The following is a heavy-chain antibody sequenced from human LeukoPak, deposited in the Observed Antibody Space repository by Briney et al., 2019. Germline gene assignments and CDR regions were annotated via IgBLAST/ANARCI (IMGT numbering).Heavy chain of an antibody. CDR1: GFTFSSYG. J-gene: IGHJ6*03. D-gene: IGHD3-3*01. V-gene: IGHV3-30*02. Sequence: GGSLRLSCAASGFTFSSYGMHWVRQAPGKGLEWVAFIRYDGSNKYYADSVKGRFTISRDNSKNTLYLQMSSLRAEDTAVYYCARFSSYYYYYMDVWGKGTTVTISS. CDR3: ARFSSYYYYYMDV. CDR2: IRYDGSNK.